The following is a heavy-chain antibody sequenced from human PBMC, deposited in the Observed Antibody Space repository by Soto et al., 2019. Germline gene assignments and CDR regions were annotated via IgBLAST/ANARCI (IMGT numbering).Heavy chain of an antibody. CDR2: MNPNSGNT. CDR1: GYTFTSFD. V-gene: IGHV1-8*01. J-gene: IGHJ3*02. D-gene: IGHD3-22*01. Sequence: QVQLVQSGAEVKKPGASVKVSCKASGYTFTSFDINWVRQATGQGLECVGWMNPNSGNTGYAQKFQGRITMTRHTYISTAYMERSSLRSEDTALYYCAVDSSGLGDTFDIWGQGTMVTVSS. CDR3: AVDSSGLGDTFDI.